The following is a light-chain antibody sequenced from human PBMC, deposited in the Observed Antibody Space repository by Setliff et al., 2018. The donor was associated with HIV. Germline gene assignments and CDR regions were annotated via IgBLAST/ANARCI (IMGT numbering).Light chain of an antibody. CDR3: CAYAGSYRGV. Sequence: QSALTQPRSVSGPPGQSVSISCTGTSSDVGGYNFVSWYQKYPGKAPKLIIFDVTQRPSGVPDRFSGSKSGDTASLTISGLLADDEADYYCCAYAGSYRGVFGGGTKVTVL. V-gene: IGLV2-11*01. CDR2: DVT. CDR1: SSDVGGYNF. J-gene: IGLJ3*02.